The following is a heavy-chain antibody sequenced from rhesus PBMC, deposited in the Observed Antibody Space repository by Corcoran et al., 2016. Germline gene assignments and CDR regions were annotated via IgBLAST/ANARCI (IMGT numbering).Heavy chain of an antibody. V-gene: IGHV4-80*01. CDR3: ARRAGGRFAS. Sequence: QVQLQESGPGLVKPSEPLSLTCAVSGASISGYWWSWIRQSPGTGLEWIGEITGDSGRTYYTPPLKRRVPISKDASKSQFSLNLSSVTAADTAMYYCARRAGGRFASWGQGVLVTVSS. J-gene: IGHJ4*01. D-gene: IGHD6-25*01. CDR2: ITGDSGRT. CDR1: GASISGYW.